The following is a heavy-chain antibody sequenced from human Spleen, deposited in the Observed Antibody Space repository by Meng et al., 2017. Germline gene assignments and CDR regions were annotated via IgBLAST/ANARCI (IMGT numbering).Heavy chain of an antibody. CDR3: ARASAEVDY. D-gene: IGHD1-26*01. CDR2: IIPILAIA. J-gene: IGHJ4*02. Sequence: SVKVSCKASGGTFSSYTLSWVRQAPGQGLEWMGRIIPILAIANYAQKFQGRITITADKSTATAFMELNSLTSEDTAVYYCARASAEVDYWGQGTLVTVSS. CDR1: GGTFSSYT. V-gene: IGHV1-69*02.